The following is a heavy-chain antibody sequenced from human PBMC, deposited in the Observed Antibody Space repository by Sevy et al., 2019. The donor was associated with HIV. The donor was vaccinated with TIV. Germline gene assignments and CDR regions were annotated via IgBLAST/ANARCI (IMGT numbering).Heavy chain of an antibody. V-gene: IGHV3-23*01. CDR3: TTQPPLVLFDAFDI. Sequence: GGSLRLSCAASGFTFSSYAMSWVRQAPGKGLEWVSAISGSGESTYYEDSVKGRFTISRDNSKNTLYLQMNSLRAEDTAVYFCTTQPPLVLFDAFDIWGQGTMVTVSS. CDR1: GFTFSSYA. D-gene: IGHD6-13*01. CDR2: ISGSGEST. J-gene: IGHJ3*02.